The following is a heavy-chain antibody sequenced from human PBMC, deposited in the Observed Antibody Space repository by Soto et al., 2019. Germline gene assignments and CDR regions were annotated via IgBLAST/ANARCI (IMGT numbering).Heavy chain of an antibody. Sequence: QVQLGQSGAEVKKPGSSVKVSCKASGGTFRTFAISWVRKSPGQGLAWMGGLIPLIRASNYAQKFKGRVASTVDKSTDTAYMEVSTPTSEDTAVYFCARSEAARRTADSCIFYSMVVWGQGTTVTVSS. J-gene: IGHJ6*02. CDR1: GGTFRTFA. D-gene: IGHD6-6*01. V-gene: IGHV1-69*06. CDR3: ARSEAARRTADSCIFYSMVV. CDR2: LIPLIRAS.